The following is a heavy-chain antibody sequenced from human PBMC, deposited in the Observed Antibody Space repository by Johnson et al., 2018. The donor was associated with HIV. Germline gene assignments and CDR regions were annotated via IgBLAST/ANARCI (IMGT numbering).Heavy chain of an antibody. V-gene: IGHV3-30-3*01. CDR1: GFTFSSYA. J-gene: IGHJ3*02. Sequence: QVQLVESGGGVVQPGRSLRLSCAASGFTFSSYAMHWVRQAPGKGLEWVAVIPYEGGKKNYADSVKGRSPISRDNSKNTLYWQMNSLRAEDTAVYYCAGEGSCYSCGAFDIWGQGTMVTVSS. CDR3: AGEGSCYSCGAFDI. D-gene: IGHD2-15*01. CDR2: IPYEGGKK.